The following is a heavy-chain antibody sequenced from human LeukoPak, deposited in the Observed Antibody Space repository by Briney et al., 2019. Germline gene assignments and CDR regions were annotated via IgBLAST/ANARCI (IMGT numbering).Heavy chain of an antibody. Sequence: PSETLSLTCTVSGYSISSGYYWGWIRQPPGKGLEWIGSIYHSGSTYYNPSLKSRVTISVDTSKNQFSLKLSSVTAADTAVYCCARAQGEDIVVVPAAMNWYFDYWGQGTLVTVSS. V-gene: IGHV4-38-2*02. J-gene: IGHJ4*02. CDR3: ARAQGEDIVVVPAAMNWYFDY. CDR1: GYSISSGYY. D-gene: IGHD2-2*01. CDR2: IYHSGST.